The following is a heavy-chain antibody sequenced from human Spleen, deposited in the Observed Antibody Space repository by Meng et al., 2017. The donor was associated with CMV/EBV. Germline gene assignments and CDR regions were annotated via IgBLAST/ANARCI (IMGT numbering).Heavy chain of an antibody. V-gene: IGHV1-69*05. CDR1: TFSSYE. CDR2: VIPIFGTA. CDR3: ARVVSSGGRRGSNWFDP. D-gene: IGHD1-26*01. Sequence: TFSSYEISWVRQAPGQGLEWMGGVIPIFGTASYAQKFQGRVTITTDESTSTAYMELSSLRSEDTAVYYCARVVSSGGRRGSNWFDPWGQGTLVTVSS. J-gene: IGHJ5*02.